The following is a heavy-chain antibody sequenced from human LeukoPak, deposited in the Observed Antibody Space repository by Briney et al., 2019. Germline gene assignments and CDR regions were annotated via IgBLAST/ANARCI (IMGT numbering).Heavy chain of an antibody. CDR1: GFTFGDYA. V-gene: IGHV3-49*04. CDR2: IRSNAYGGTT. Sequence: GGSLRLSCTASGFTFGDYAMNWGRQAPGKGLEWVGFIRSNAYGGTTEYAASVKGRFTISRDDSKSVAYLQMNSLKTEDTALYYCTIGGYSYANWFDLWGQGTLVTVSS. J-gene: IGHJ5*02. CDR3: TIGGYSYANWFDL. D-gene: IGHD5-18*01.